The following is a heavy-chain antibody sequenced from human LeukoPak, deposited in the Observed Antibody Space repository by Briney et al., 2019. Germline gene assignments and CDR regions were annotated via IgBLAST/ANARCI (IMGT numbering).Heavy chain of an antibody. J-gene: IGHJ4*02. CDR1: GFTVITND. CDR3: ARGVEPLAANTLAY. V-gene: IGHV3-53*01. CDR2: LYSDGNT. D-gene: IGHD1-14*01. Sequence: GGSLRLSCAASGFTVITNDMTWVRHAPGKGLECVSDLYSDGNTKYADSVQGRFTISRDNSKNNLYLEMNSLSPDDTAVYYCARGVEPLAANTLAYWGQGTLVTVSS.